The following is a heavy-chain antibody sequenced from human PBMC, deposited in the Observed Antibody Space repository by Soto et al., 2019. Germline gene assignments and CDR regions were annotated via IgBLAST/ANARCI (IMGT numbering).Heavy chain of an antibody. D-gene: IGHD6-13*01. V-gene: IGHV3-9*01. CDR3: ANARVASAGLDS. J-gene: IGHJ4*02. CDR1: GFTFDDYA. CDR2: ISGNSGRI. Sequence: GGSLRLSCAASGFTFDDYAMHWVRQAPGKGLEWVSGISGNSGRIGYADSVKGRFTISRDNAKNTLYLQMNSLRAEDTALYYCANARVASAGLDSCGQGTLVTVSS.